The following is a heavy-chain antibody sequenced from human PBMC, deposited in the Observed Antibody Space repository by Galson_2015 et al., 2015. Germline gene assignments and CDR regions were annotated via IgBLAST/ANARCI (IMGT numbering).Heavy chain of an antibody. Sequence: LTCTVSGGSISSGGYYWSWIRQHPGKGLEWIGYIYYSGSTYYNPSLKSRVTISVDTSKNQFSLKLSSVTAADTAVYYCARDRSYAFDIWGQGTMVTVSS. V-gene: IGHV4-31*03. CDR3: ARDRSYAFDI. J-gene: IGHJ3*02. CDR2: IYYSGST. CDR1: GGSISSGGYY.